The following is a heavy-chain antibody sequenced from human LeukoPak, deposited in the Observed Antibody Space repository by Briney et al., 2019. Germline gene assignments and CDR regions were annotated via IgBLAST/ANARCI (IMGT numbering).Heavy chain of an antibody. CDR2: IYYSGST. CDR1: GGSISSYY. CDR3: ARTTEAHSWRTRYYDYYMDV. J-gene: IGHJ6*03. V-gene: IGHV4-59*01. Sequence: PSETLSLTCTVSGGSISSYYWSWIGQPPGKGLEWIGYIYYSGSTNYNPSLKSRVTISVDTSKNQFSLKLSSVTAADTAVYYCARTTEAHSWRTRYYDYYMDVWGKGTTVTVSS. D-gene: IGHD6-13*01.